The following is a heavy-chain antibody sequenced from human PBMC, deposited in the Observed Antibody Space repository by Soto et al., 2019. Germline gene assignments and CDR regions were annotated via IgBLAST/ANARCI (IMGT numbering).Heavy chain of an antibody. CDR1: GLTLSTSS. CDR3: ARDHNADYGGIPGPFDI. Sequence: GGSLRLSCAASGLTLSTSSMNWVRQAPGKGLEWVSVIRSDTSNTYYADSVKGRFTISRDNSKNTLYLQMNSLRSEDTAVYYCARDHNADYGGIPGPFDIWGQGTMVTVSS. D-gene: IGHD4-17*01. V-gene: IGHV3-30*02. J-gene: IGHJ3*02. CDR2: IRSDTSNT.